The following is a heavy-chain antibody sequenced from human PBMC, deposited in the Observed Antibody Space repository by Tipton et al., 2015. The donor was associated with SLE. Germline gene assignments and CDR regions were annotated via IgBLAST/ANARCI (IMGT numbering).Heavy chain of an antibody. CDR3: ARGGSSCPFDY. Sequence: QSGAEVKKPGASVKVSCKASGYTFTSYYMHWVRQAPGQGLEWMGIINPSGGSTSYAQKFQGRVTMTRDTSISTAYMELSRPRSDDTAVYYCARGGSSCPFDYWGQGTLVTVSS. J-gene: IGHJ4*02. CDR1: GYTFTSYY. D-gene: IGHD6-13*01. CDR2: INPSGGST. V-gene: IGHV1-46*01.